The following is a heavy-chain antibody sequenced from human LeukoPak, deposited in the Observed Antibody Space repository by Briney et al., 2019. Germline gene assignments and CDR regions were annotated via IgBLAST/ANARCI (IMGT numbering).Heavy chain of an antibody. CDR3: ARPSSSLYYFDY. V-gene: IGHV1-2*02. D-gene: IGHD6-6*01. CDR2: INPNSGDT. J-gene: IGHJ4*02. CDR1: GYTLTGYY. Sequence: ASVKVSCKASGYTLTGYYMYWVRQAPGQGLEWMGWINPNSGDTNYAQKFKGRVTMTRDTSINTGYMELSRLRSDDTAMYYCARPSSSLYYFDYWGQGTLVTVSS.